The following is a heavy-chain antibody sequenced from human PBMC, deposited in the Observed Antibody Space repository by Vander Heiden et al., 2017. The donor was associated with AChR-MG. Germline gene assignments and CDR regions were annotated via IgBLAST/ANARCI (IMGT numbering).Heavy chain of an antibody. J-gene: IGHJ5*02. Sequence: DVHLLESGGGLVQTVGSLRLSCAASGCTFSTCAVSWVRQAPGKGLEWVSAIGGSGAPTYYADSVKGRFTISRDNSENTLYLQMNNLRVEDTAVYYGAPDSSGGFPNWCAPWGQGTLGTVSS. CDR2: IGGSGAPT. CDR3: APDSSGGFPNWCAP. D-gene: IGHD1-26*01. V-gene: IGHV3-23*01. CDR1: GCTFSTCA.